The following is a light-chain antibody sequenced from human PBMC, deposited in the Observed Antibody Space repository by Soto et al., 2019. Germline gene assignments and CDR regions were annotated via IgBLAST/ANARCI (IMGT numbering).Light chain of an antibody. V-gene: IGKV1-39*01. CDR2: AAS. CDR3: QHKHSPPPIT. Sequence: DIQMTQSPSSLSASVGDRVTITCRASQSITSYLNWYQQKPGKAPKLLIYAASSVQSGVPSRFSGSGSGTDFTLTITSLHPEDSATYYCQHKHSPPPITFGQGTRLEIK. CDR1: QSITSY. J-gene: IGKJ5*01.